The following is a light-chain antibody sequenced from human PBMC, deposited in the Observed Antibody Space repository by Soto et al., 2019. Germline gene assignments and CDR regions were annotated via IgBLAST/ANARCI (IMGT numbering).Light chain of an antibody. Sequence: IVLTQSPATLSLSPGERATLSCGASQIVTGNYLAWYQQKPGLAPRLLIYDASTRATGTPDRFSGSGSGTDFTLTISRLEPEDFAVYYCQYCGSSPRTFGQGTKVEIK. CDR1: QIVTGNY. CDR2: DAS. J-gene: IGKJ1*01. V-gene: IGKV3D-20*01. CDR3: QYCGSSPRT.